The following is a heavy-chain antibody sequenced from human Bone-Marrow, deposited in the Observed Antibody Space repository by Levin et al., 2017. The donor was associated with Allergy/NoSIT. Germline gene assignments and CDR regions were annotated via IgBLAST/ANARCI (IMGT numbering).Heavy chain of an antibody. V-gene: IGHV3-33*01. CDR3: ARGLLRSGSHLDS. CDR2: VWYDGSNK. CDR1: GFTFSNFG. J-gene: IGHJ4*02. Sequence: GESLKISCAASGFTFSNFGMHWVRQAPGKGLEWVAFVWYDGSNKFYADSVKGRFTSSRDNSKNTLFLQMNNLRAEDTAVYYCARGLLRSGSHLDSWGQGTLVTVSS. D-gene: IGHD3-10*01.